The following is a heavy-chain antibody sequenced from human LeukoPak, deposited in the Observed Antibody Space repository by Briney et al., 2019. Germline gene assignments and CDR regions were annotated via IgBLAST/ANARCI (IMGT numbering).Heavy chain of an antibody. CDR2: IYYSGST. J-gene: IGHJ3*02. CDR1: GGSISSGGYY. CDR3: ARRRVLRYFDWPSGAFDI. Sequence: SQTLSLTCTVSGGSISSGGYYWSWIRQHPGKGLEWIGYIYYSGSTYYNPSLKSRVTISVDTSKNQFSLKLSSVTAADTAVYYCARRRVLRYFDWPSGAFDIWGQGTMVTVSS. V-gene: IGHV4-31*03. D-gene: IGHD3-9*01.